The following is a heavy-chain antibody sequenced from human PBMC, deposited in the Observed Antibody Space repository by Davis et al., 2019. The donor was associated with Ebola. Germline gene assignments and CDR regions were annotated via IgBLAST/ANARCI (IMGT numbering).Heavy chain of an antibody. Sequence: ASVKVSCKASGYTFTTYGISWVRQAPAQGLEWMGWISTFNGDTKYAQKFQGRVTKTTDTSTSTAYMELRSLRSDDTALYYCARVRWNTREDWFDPWGQGTLVTVS. CDR3: ARVRWNTREDWFDP. D-gene: IGHD1-1*01. J-gene: IGHJ5*02. CDR1: GYTFTTYG. CDR2: ISTFNGDT. V-gene: IGHV1-18*01.